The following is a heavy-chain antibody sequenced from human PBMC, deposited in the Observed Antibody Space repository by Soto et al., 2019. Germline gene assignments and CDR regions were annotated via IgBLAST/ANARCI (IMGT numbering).Heavy chain of an antibody. CDR2: INPATGAA. CDR1: GYPVTAHY. J-gene: IGHJ3*02. D-gene: IGHD3-3*01. Sequence: QLHLVQSGAVVKKPGASVTVSCSASGYPVTAHYMHWVRQAPGRGLEWMGGINPATGAAKYTQTFRGRVTLARDTSTSTVFMEPSGLTSEDTAVFYWARGGGVGVAGSAAFDMWGQGTLVTVSS. CDR3: ARGGGVGVAGSAAFDM. V-gene: IGHV1-2*02.